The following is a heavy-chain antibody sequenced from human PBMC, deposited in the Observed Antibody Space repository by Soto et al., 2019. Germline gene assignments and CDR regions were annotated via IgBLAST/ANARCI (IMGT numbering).Heavy chain of an antibody. D-gene: IGHD3-22*01. CDR3: EKGGGYDSSGYYAALNAY. J-gene: IGHJ4*02. V-gene: IGHV3-23*01. CDR2: ISGSGGST. Sequence: PGGSLRLSCAASGFTFSSYAMSWVRQAPGKGLEWVSAISGSGGSTYYADSVKGRFTISRDNSKNTLYLQMNSLRAEDTAVYYCEKGGGYDSSGYYAALNAYWGKGILLTVSS. CDR1: GFTFSSYA.